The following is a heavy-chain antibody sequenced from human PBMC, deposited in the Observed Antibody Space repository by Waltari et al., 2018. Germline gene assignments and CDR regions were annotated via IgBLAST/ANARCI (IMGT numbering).Heavy chain of an antibody. V-gene: IGHV3-30*18. CDR1: GFTFSSYG. Sequence: QVQLVESGGGVVQPGRSLRLSCAASGFTFSSYGMHWVRQAPGKGLEWVAVIWYDVSNKYYSDSVNGRFTISRDNSKNTLYLQMNSLRAEDTAMYYCAKTYSNYEGVDYWGQGTLVTVSS. CDR3: AKTYSNYEGVDY. J-gene: IGHJ4*02. D-gene: IGHD4-4*01. CDR2: IWYDVSNK.